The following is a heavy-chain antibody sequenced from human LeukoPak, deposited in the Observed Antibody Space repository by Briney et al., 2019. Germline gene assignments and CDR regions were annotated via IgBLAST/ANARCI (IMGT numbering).Heavy chain of an antibody. D-gene: IGHD6-19*01. J-gene: IGHJ6*03. CDR1: GYTFTSYG. Sequence: ASVKVSCKASGYTFTSYGISWVRQAPGQGLEWMGWMNPNSGNTGYAQKFQGRVTMTRNTSISTAYMELSSLRSEDTAVYYCARGGDSSGWYTSPYYYYYMDVWGKGTTVTVSS. CDR3: ARGGDSSGWYTSPYYYYYMDV. V-gene: IGHV1-8*02. CDR2: MNPNSGNT.